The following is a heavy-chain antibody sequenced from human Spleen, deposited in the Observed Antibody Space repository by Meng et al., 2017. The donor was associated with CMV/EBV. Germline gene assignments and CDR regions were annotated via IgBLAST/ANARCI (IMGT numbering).Heavy chain of an antibody. Sequence: SQTLSLTCDISGDSVSSNNAAWNWIRQSPSRGLEWLGRTYYRDKWYNTYAVSVKSRITINADASKNQVSLHLTSVSPEDTALYYCARNPSDFWSGYSPYYYGMDVWGQGTTVTVSS. CDR3: ARNPSDFWSGYSPYYYGMDV. CDR1: GDSVSSNNAA. CDR2: TYYRDKWYN. D-gene: IGHD3-3*01. V-gene: IGHV6-1*01. J-gene: IGHJ6*02.